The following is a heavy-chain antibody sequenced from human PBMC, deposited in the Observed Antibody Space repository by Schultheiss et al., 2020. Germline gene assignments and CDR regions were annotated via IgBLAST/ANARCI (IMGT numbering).Heavy chain of an antibody. CDR1: GFTVSSNY. J-gene: IGHJ6*02. CDR2: IYSGGST. V-gene: IGHV3-53*01. CDR3: ARESAYYYYGMDV. Sequence: GGSLSLSCAASGFTVSSNYMSWVRQAPGKGLEWVSVIYSGGSTYYADSVKGRFTISRDNSKNTLYLQMNSLRAEDTAVYYCARESAYYYYGMDVWGQGTTVTVS.